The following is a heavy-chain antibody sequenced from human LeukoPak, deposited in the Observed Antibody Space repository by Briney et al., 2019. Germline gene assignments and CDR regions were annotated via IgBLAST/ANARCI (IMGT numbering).Heavy chain of an antibody. Sequence: GGSLRLSCAASGFTFSSYAMSWVRQAPGKGLEWVSGITSGGSIYYADSVKGRFTISRDNSKSTLYLQMNSLRAEDTAVYYCAKDLREAYCGGDCYPDSDAFDIWGQGTMVTVSS. CDR2: ITSGGSI. J-gene: IGHJ3*02. D-gene: IGHD2-21*01. CDR3: AKDLREAYCGGDCYPDSDAFDI. V-gene: IGHV3-23*01. CDR1: GFTFSSYA.